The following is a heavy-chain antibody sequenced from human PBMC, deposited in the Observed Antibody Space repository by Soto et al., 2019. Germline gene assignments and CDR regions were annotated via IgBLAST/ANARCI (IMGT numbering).Heavy chain of an antibody. J-gene: IGHJ5*02. CDR2: IYWDHDE. CDR1: GGSITSHYW. V-gene: IGHV2-5*08. D-gene: IGHD3-10*01. Sequence: TLSLTCTVSGGSITSHYWSWIRQPPGKALEWLALIYWDHDERYNPSLKSRLTITKDTSRNQVVLTMTNMDHVDTATYYCAHRGWFAEGHPNWFDPWGQGALVTVSS. CDR3: AHRGWFAEGHPNWFDP.